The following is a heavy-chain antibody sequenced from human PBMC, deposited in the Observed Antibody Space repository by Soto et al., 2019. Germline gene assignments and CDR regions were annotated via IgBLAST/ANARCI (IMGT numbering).Heavy chain of an antibody. D-gene: IGHD4-17*01. V-gene: IGHV3-30*18. CDR3: AKDIIHGDYFGPVDYFDY. J-gene: IGHJ4*02. CDR1: GFTFSSYG. Sequence: GGSLRLSCAASGFTFSSYGMHWVRQAPGKGLEWVAVISYDGSNKYYADSLKGRFTSSRDNSKKTLYLQMNSLRAEDTAGYYSAKDIIHGDYFGPVDYFDYWGQGTLVTVSS. CDR2: ISYDGSNK.